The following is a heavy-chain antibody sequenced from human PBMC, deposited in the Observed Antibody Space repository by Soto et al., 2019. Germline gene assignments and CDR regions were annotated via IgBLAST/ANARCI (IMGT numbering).Heavy chain of an antibody. D-gene: IGHD6-13*01. Sequence: HPGGSLRLSCAASGFTFSSYAMHWVRQAPGKGLEWVAVISYDGSNKYYADSVKGRFTISRDNSKNTLYLQMNSLRAKDTAVYYCAREKGDDKAADPWRGQYYYYYYGMDVWGQGTTVTVSS. CDR3: AREKGDDKAADPWRGQYYYYYYGMDV. CDR2: ISYDGSNK. J-gene: IGHJ6*02. CDR1: GFTFSSYA. V-gene: IGHV3-30-3*01.